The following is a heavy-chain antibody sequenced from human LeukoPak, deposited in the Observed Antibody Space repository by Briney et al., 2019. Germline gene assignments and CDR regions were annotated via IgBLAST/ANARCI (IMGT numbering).Heavy chain of an antibody. CDR2: IYYSGST. CDR3: ARSGISGWSPDAFDI. Sequence: SETLSLTCTVSGGSISSYYWSWIRQPPGKGLEWIGYIYYSGSTNYNPSLKSRVTISVDTSKNQFSLKLSSVTAADTAVYYCARSGISGWSPDAFDIWGQGTMVTVSS. V-gene: IGHV4-59*01. J-gene: IGHJ3*02. D-gene: IGHD6-19*01. CDR1: GGSISSYY.